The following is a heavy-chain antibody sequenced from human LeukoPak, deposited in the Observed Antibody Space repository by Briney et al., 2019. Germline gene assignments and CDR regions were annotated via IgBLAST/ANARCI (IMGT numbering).Heavy chain of an antibody. CDR3: AKWGDYDILTGYYDPDY. Sequence: GGSLRLSCAASGFTFTNYAMYWVRQAPGKGLEWVSAVSGRDDSTYYADSVKGRFTISRDTSKNTLYLQMNSLRAEDTAVYYCAKWGDYDILTGYYDPDYWGQGTLVTVSS. CDR1: GFTFTNYA. D-gene: IGHD3-9*01. V-gene: IGHV3-23*01. J-gene: IGHJ4*02. CDR2: VSGRDDST.